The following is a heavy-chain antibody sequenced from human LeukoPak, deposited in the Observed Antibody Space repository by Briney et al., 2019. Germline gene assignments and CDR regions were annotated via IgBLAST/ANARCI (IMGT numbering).Heavy chain of an antibody. D-gene: IGHD3-3*01. CDR1: GYTFTSYG. CDR3: ARSPITIFGVASLDP. CDR2: ISTYYGNT. Sequence: ASVKVSCKASGYTFTSYGFSWVRQAPGQGLEWMWWISTYYGNTNYAQKFQGRVTMTRDTSITTAYMELSSLSSDDTAIYYCARSPITIFGVASLDPWGQGTLVTVSS. V-gene: IGHV1-18*01. J-gene: IGHJ5*02.